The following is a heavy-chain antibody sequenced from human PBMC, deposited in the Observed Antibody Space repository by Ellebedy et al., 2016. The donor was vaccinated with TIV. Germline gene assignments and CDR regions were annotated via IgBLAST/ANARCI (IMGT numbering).Heavy chain of an antibody. V-gene: IGHV3-23*01. J-gene: IGHJ6*02. CDR3: ALRGYSYGYGRSYGMDV. CDR2: ISGSGGST. Sequence: GGSLRLXCVVFGFIVTDNYMTWVRQAPGKGLEWVSAISGSGGSTYYADSVKGRFTISRDNAKNSLYLQMNSLRAEDTALYYCALRGYSYGYGRSYGMDVWGQGTTVTVSS. CDR1: GFIVTDNY. D-gene: IGHD5-18*01.